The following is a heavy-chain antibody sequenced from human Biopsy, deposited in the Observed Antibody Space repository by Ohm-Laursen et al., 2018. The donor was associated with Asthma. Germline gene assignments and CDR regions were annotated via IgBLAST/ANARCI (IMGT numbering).Heavy chain of an antibody. Sequence: SLRLSCTASGFSFNSYGMHWVRQAPGKGLEWVALIWNDGNKNYYADSVRGRFTISRDNSKNMLYLQMNSLRAEDTAVYFCARGIYDMDVRGQGTTVTVSS. CDR2: IWNDGNKN. J-gene: IGHJ6*02. CDR1: GFSFNSYG. CDR3: ARGIYDMDV. V-gene: IGHV3-33*08.